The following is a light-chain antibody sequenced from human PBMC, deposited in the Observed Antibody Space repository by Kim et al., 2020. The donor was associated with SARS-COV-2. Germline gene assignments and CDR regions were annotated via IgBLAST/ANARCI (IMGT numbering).Light chain of an antibody. J-gene: IGLJ1*01. CDR2: QDN. CDR1: RLGNKY. Sequence: SYELTQPPSVSVSPGQTATITCSGARLGNKYASWYQHKPGQSPLLVLYQDNERPSRVPGRFSGSNSGNTATLTISETQPMDDADSYCPAWYSNTGFFGPG. V-gene: IGLV3-1*01. CDR3: PAWYSNTGF.